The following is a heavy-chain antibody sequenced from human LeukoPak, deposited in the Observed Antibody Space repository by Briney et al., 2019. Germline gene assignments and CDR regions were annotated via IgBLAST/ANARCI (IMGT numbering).Heavy chain of an antibody. Sequence: GGSLRLSCAATGFTVSSNYMSWVRQAPGKGLEWVSVIYSGGSTYYADSVKGRFTLSRDNSKNTLYLQMNSLKTEDTAVYYCTISWNYATLDYWGQGTLVTVSS. CDR2: IYSGGST. V-gene: IGHV3-66*01. D-gene: IGHD1-7*01. J-gene: IGHJ4*02. CDR3: TISWNYATLDY. CDR1: GFTVSSNY.